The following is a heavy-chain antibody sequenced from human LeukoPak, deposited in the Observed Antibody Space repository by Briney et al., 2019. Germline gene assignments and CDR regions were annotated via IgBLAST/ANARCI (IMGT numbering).Heavy chain of an antibody. CDR3: TRFLFKGMDYFDY. CDR2: INPLSGAT. J-gene: IGHJ4*02. CDR1: GYTFTAYY. Sequence: ASVKVSCKASGYTFTAYYLHWVRQAPGQGLEWMGWINPLSGATDSAQKFQGRVTLTGDTSISTVYMELSRLRSDDTALYYCTRFLFKGMDYFDYCGQGTLVTVSS. V-gene: IGHV1-2*02. D-gene: IGHD2/OR15-2a*01.